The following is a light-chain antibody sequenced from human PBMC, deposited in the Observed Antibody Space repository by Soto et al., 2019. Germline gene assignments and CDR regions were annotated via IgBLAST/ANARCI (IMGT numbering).Light chain of an antibody. CDR1: QSIRTS. V-gene: IGKV3-11*01. CDR2: DAS. Sequence: EVVLTQSPATLSLSPGERATLSCRASQSIRTSLAWYQQKPGQAPRLVIFDASNSANGVPARFSGSGSGTEFTLTINSLQSEDSAVYYCQQHNQWPITFGQGTRLEIK. J-gene: IGKJ5*01. CDR3: QQHNQWPIT.